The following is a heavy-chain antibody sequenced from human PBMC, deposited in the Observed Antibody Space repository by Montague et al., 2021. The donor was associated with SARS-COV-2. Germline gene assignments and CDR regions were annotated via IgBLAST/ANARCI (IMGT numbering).Heavy chain of an antibody. V-gene: IGHV4-31*03. D-gene: IGHD3-3*01. CDR2: IYYSGST. CDR3: ARDPLKITILGVDNYYYYGMDV. J-gene: IGHJ6*02. Sequence: TLSLTCTVSGGSISSGGYYWSWIRQHPGKGLEWIGYIYYSGSTYYNPSLKSRVTISVDTSKNQFSLKLSSVTAADTAVYYCARDPLKITILGVDNYYYYGMDVWGQGTTVTVSS. CDR1: GGSISSGGYY.